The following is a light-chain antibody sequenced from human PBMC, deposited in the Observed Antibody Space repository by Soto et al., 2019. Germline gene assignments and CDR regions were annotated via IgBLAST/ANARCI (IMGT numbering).Light chain of an antibody. Sequence: EIVLTQSPATLSLSPGERATLSCRASQRVATNYLAWYQRKPGQAPRLLIYGASSRATDIPGRFSGSGYGTDFTLTITRLEPEDFAVYYCQQYGSSPPTFGQGTKVEMK. CDR2: GAS. CDR3: QQYGSSPPT. V-gene: IGKV3-20*01. J-gene: IGKJ1*01. CDR1: QRVATNY.